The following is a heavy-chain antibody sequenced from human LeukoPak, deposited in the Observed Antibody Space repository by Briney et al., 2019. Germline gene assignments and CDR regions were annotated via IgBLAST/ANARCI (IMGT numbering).Heavy chain of an antibody. CDR3: ARERRYCSSTSCYKTLDY. CDR1: GYTFTGYY. CDR2: INPNSGGT. J-gene: IGHJ4*02. D-gene: IGHD2-2*02. Sequence: ASVKVSCKASGYTFTGYYMHWVRQAPGQGLEGMGWINPNSGGTNYAQKFQGRVTMTRDTSISTAYMELSRLRSDDTAVYYCARERRYCSSTSCYKTLDYWGQGTLVTVSS. V-gene: IGHV1-2*02.